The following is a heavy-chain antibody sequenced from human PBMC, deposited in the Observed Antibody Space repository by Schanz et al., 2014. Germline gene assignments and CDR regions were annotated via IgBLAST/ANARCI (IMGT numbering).Heavy chain of an antibody. CDR3: GRGGGAYPQKYGMDV. CDR2: ISPSGGST. Sequence: QVHLMQSGAEAKKPGASVKVSCKAFGYSFTTYFIHWVRLAPGQGFEWMGLISPSGGSTSYAQKFQGRVPRTRARAPGPVFMERGGLTSEDTAGYYCGRGGGAYPQKYGMDVWGQGTTVTVSS. V-gene: IGHV1-46*01. CDR1: GYSFTTYF. J-gene: IGHJ6*02. D-gene: IGHD3-16*01.